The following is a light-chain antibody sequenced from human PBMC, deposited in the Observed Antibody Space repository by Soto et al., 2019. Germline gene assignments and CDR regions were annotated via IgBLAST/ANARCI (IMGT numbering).Light chain of an antibody. CDR3: LHHYNYPLT. V-gene: IGKV1-17*01. Sequence: DIQMTQSPSSLSASVGDRVTITCRGSQGIGNDLGWYQHKPGKAPKRLIFSASTLDSGVPSRFSGGGFGTEFTLTISSLQPEDFATYYCLHHYNYPLTLGGGTKVEIK. J-gene: IGKJ4*01. CDR1: QGIGND. CDR2: SAS.